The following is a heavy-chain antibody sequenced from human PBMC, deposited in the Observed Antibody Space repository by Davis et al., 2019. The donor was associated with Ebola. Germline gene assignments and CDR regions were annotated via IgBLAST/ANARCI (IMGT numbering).Heavy chain of an antibody. V-gene: IGHV1-2*06. Sequence: PSVKVSCKASGYTFTDYNIHWLRQPPGQGLEWLGRVILKSGATNYAQKFQGRVTMTRDTSISTVYMELSSLRYDDTADYYCARGHNYAHEYWGQGTLVTVSS. CDR1: GYTFTDYN. CDR2: VILKSGAT. J-gene: IGHJ4*02. D-gene: IGHD4-11*01. CDR3: ARGHNYAHEY.